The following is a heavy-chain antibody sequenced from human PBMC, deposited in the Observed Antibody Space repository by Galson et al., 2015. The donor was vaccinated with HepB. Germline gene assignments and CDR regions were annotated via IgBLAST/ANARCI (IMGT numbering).Heavy chain of an antibody. D-gene: IGHD3-10*01. CDR3: AKDRRYYGSGRGPDY. Sequence: SLRLSCAASGFTFSSYGMHWVRQAPGKGLEWVAFIRYDGSNKYYADSVKGRFTISRDNSKNTLYLQMNSLRAEDTAVYYCAKDRRYYGSGRGPDYWGQGTLVTVSS. CDR2: IRYDGSNK. J-gene: IGHJ4*02. V-gene: IGHV3-30*02. CDR1: GFTFSSYG.